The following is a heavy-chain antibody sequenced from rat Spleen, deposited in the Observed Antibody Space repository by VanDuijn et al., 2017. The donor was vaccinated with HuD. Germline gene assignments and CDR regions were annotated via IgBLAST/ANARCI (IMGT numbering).Heavy chain of an antibody. Sequence: QVQLKESGPGLVKPSETLSLTCTVSGFSLTSYHVSWVRQPPGKGLEWMGVIWGDGSTAYNSALKSRLSISRDTSKSQVFLKMSSRKTEDTATYYCARELGDYWGQGVMVTVSS. CDR3: ARELGDY. CDR1: GFSLTSYH. CDR2: IWGDGST. J-gene: IGHJ2*01. D-gene: IGHD5-1*01. V-gene: IGHV2-32*01.